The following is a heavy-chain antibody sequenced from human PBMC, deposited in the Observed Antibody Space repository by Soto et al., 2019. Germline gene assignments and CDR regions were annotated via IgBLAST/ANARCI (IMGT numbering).Heavy chain of an antibody. CDR3: AKVVEQQLLRVAFHC. Sequence: GGSLRLSCAASGFTFSNSAMSWVRQAPGKGLEWVSVISGSGDFTFYGDSVKGRFTISRDNSKNTLDLQMDSLRVEDTAVYFYAKVVEQQLLRVAFHCWGLGILVTSPQ. CDR1: GFTFSNSA. J-gene: IGHJ4*02. CDR2: ISGSGDFT. V-gene: IGHV3-23*01. D-gene: IGHD6-13*01.